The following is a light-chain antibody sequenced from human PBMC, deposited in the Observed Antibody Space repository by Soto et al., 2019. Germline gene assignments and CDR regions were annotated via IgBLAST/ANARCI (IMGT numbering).Light chain of an antibody. CDR3: SSFTSRFTFV. CDR2: EVT. CDR1: RSDVGAYNY. V-gene: IGLV2-14*01. Sequence: QSALTQPASVSGSPEQSIAISCTGTRSDVGAYNYVSWYQQHPGKAPKLMISEVTNRPSGVSDRFSGSKSGNTASLTISGLQAEDEADYYCSSFTSRFTFVFGTGTKVTV. J-gene: IGLJ1*01.